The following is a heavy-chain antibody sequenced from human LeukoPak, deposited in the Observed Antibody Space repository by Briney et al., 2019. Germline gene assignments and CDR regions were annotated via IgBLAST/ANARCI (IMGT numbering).Heavy chain of an antibody. Sequence: SETLSLTCTGSGGSISSYYWSGIPQPPGKRLEWIGYIYYSGSTNYNPSLKSRVTISVDTSKNQFSLKLSSVTAADTAVYYCARGALHYYDSSGYYLDYWGEGTLVTVSS. J-gene: IGHJ4*02. CDR2: IYYSGST. CDR1: GGSISSYY. CDR3: ARGALHYYDSSGYYLDY. D-gene: IGHD3-22*01. V-gene: IGHV4-59*01.